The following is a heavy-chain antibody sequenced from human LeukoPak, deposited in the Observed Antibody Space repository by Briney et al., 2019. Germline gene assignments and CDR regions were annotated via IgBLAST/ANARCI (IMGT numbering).Heavy chain of an antibody. CDR1: GFTFSNYA. J-gene: IGHJ4*02. CDR2: LSGSGVTT. Sequence: GGSLRLSCAASGFTFSNYAMSWVRQAPGKGLEWVSTLSGSGVTTYYADSVKGRITISRDNSKNTLYLQMNSLRAEDTAVYYCAKSKNLGISGAFDYWGQGTLVTVSS. D-gene: IGHD7-27*01. CDR3: AKSKNLGISGAFDY. V-gene: IGHV3-23*01.